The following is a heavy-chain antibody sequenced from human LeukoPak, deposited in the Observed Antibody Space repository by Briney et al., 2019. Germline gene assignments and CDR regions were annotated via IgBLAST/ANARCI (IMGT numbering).Heavy chain of an antibody. Sequence: GGSLRLSCAASGFTFSSSAMSWVRQAPGKGLEWVSAISNNGGYTYYADSVQGRFTISRDNSKSTLCLQMNSLRAEDTAVYYCARQLGYCSNGSCYFPYWGQGTLVTVSS. CDR2: ISNNGGYT. D-gene: IGHD2-15*01. CDR1: GFTFSSSA. CDR3: ARQLGYCSNGSCYFPY. J-gene: IGHJ4*02. V-gene: IGHV3-23*01.